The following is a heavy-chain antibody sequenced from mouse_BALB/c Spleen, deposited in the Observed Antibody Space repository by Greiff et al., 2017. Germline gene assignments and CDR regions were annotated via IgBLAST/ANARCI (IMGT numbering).Heavy chain of an antibody. D-gene: IGHD2-10*01. J-gene: IGHJ4*01. Sequence: EVKLVESGGGLVKPGGSLKLSCAASGFTFSDYYMYWVRQTPEKRLEWVATISDGGSYTYYPDSVKGRFTISRDNAKNNLYLQMSSLKSEDTAMYYCARDRAPYYVPLYAMDYWGQGTSVTVSS. CDR1: GFTFSDYY. V-gene: IGHV5-4*02. CDR3: ARDRAPYYVPLYAMDY. CDR2: ISDGGSYT.